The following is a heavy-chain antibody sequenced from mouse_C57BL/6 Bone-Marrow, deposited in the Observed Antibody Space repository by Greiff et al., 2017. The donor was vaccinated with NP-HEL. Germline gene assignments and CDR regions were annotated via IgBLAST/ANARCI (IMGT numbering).Heavy chain of an antibody. V-gene: IGHV1-81*01. CDR1: GYTFTSYG. Sequence: QVQLKESGAELARPGASVKLSCKASGYTFTSYGISWVKQRTGQGLEWIGEIYPRSGNTYYNEKFKGKATLTADKSSSTAYMELRSLTSEDSAVYFCARRGTGYYAMDYWGQGTSVTVSS. CDR2: IYPRSGNT. J-gene: IGHJ4*01. D-gene: IGHD3-3*01. CDR3: ARRGTGYYAMDY.